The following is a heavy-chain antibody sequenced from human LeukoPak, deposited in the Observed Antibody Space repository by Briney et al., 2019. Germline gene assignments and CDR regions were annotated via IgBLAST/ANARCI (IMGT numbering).Heavy chain of an antibody. Sequence: SVKVPCKASGGTFSSYAISWVPQAPGQGLEWMGGIIPIFGTANYAQKFQGRVTITADESTSTAYMELSSLRSEDTAVYYCARGLGCSSTNCPPNWFDPWGQGTLVTVSS. CDR3: ARGLGCSSTNCPPNWFDP. J-gene: IGHJ5*02. CDR2: IIPIFGTA. CDR1: GGTFSSYA. V-gene: IGHV1-69*01. D-gene: IGHD2-2*01.